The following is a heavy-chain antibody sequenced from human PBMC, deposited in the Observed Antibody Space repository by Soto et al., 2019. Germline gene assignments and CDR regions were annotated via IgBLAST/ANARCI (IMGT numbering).Heavy chain of an antibody. V-gene: IGHV3-9*01. CDR1: GFTFDDYA. D-gene: IGHD3-10*01. CDR3: AKGYGSGSSSAPDY. CDR2: ISWNGGGT. J-gene: IGHJ4*02. Sequence: EVQLVESGGGLVQPGRSLRLSCAASGFTFDDYAMHWVRQAPGKGLEWVSGISWNGGGTGYADSVKGRFTVSRDNAKNSLYMQMNSLNPEDTALYYCAKGYGSGSSSAPDYWGQGTPVTVSS.